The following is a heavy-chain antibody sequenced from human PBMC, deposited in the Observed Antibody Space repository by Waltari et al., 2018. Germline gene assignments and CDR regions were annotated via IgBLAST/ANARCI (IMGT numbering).Heavy chain of an antibody. D-gene: IGHD2-15*01. CDR1: GFTFSNYY. CDR3: VRDGLIHAADY. J-gene: IGHJ4*02. CDR2: INGDGSAK. Sequence: EVQLVEAGGNLVQPGGSLRLSCVASGFTFSNYYMMWVRQAPGKGLEWVDNINGDGSAKNFMDSVRGRFTIARDNAKNSVYMKLNSLRDDDTAVYYCVRDGLIHAADYWGQGTLVSVSS. V-gene: IGHV3-7*01.